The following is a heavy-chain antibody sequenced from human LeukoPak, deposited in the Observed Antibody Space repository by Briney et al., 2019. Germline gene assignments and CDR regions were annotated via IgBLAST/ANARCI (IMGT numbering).Heavy chain of an antibody. CDR3: ARDEGRRRGYQLQIEDEDWFDP. CDR2: ISAYNGNT. J-gene: IGHJ5*02. V-gene: IGHV1-18*01. Sequence: ASVKVSCKASGYTFTGYGISWVRQAPGQGLEWMGWISAYNGNTHYAQKLQGRVSLSTDTSTSTAYMELRSLRSDDTAVYYCARDEGRRRGYQLQIEDEDWFDPWGQGTLVTVSS. CDR1: GYTFTGYG. D-gene: IGHD2-2*01.